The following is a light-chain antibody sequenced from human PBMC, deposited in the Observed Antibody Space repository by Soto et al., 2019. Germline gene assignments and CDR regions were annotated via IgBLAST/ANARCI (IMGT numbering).Light chain of an antibody. CDR1: QSVSSY. Sequence: EIVMPQTPATLSVSPGERVTLSCQASQSVSSYLAWYQQKPGQVPRLLIYDASNRATGIPARFSGSGSGTDFTLTISSLEPEDFAVYYCQQRISWPPYTLGQGTMVDVK. CDR2: DAS. J-gene: IGKJ2*01. CDR3: QQRISWPPYT. V-gene: IGKV3-11*01.